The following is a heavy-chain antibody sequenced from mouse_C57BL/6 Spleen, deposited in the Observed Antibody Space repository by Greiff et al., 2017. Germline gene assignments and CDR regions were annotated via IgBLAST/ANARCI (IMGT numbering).Heavy chain of an antibody. CDR3: AKNPLAYYDWYFDV. CDR2: IWSGGST. J-gene: IGHJ1*03. D-gene: IGHD1-1*01. CDR1: GFSLTSYG. V-gene: IGHV2-4*01. Sequence: VQLQQSGPGLVQPSQSLSITCTVSGFSLTSYGVHWVRQPPGKGLEWLGVIWSGGSTDYNAAFISRLSISKDNSKSQVFFKMNSLQADYTAIYYCAKNPLAYYDWYFDVWGTGTTVTVSS.